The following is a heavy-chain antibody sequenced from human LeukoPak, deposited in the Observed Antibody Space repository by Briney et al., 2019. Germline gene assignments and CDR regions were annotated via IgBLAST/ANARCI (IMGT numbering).Heavy chain of an antibody. CDR1: GGSISRYY. Sequence: PSETLSLTCTVSGGSISRYYWNWIRQTPGKGLEWIGYIYHTGSTNYNPSLKSRVTISIDRSEKKFSLRLSSVTAADTAVYYCARDGSRIAPYFDYWGQGTLVTVSS. V-gene: IGHV4-59*01. J-gene: IGHJ4*02. CDR2: IYHTGST. D-gene: IGHD6-13*01. CDR3: ARDGSRIAPYFDY.